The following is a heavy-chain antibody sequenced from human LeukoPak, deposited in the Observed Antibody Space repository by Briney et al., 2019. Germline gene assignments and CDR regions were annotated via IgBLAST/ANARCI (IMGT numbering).Heavy chain of an antibody. Sequence: TGGSLRLSCAASGFTFDDYGMSWVRQAPGKGLEWVSGINWKGGSTGYADSVKGRFTISRDNAKNSLYLQMNSLRAEDTAVYYCARDDIAARGSRAAWGQGTLVTVSS. D-gene: IGHD6-6*01. V-gene: IGHV3-20*04. CDR2: INWKGGST. CDR3: ARDDIAARGSRAA. J-gene: IGHJ5*02. CDR1: GFTFDDYG.